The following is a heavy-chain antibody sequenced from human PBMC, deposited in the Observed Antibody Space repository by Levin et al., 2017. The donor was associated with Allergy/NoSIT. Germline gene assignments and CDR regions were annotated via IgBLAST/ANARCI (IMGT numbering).Heavy chain of an antibody. CDR3: VRDREGRISTAWDWFDP. Sequence: PGGSLRLSCAASEFTFSDYGMHWVRQAPGKGLEWVALISYDGSKIYYADSVKGRFTISRDNSRNTVYLQMNSLRGEDTAMYYCVRDREGRISTAWDWFDPWGQGTLVTVSS. J-gene: IGHJ5*02. CDR1: EFTFSDYG. V-gene: IGHV3-30*03. CDR2: ISYDGSKI. D-gene: IGHD6-13*01.